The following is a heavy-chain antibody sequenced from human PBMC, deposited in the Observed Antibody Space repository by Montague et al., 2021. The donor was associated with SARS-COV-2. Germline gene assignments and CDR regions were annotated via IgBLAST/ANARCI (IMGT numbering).Heavy chain of an antibody. CDR2: ISYDGSNK. J-gene: IGHJ6*02. CDR3: ARDLAKVGAAPHDDYYYYYGMDV. V-gene: IGHV3-30*04. D-gene: IGHD2-15*01. CDR1: GFTFSSYA. Sequence: SLRLSCAASGFTFSSYAMHWVRQAPGKGLEWVAVISYDGSNKYYADSVKGRFTISRDNSKNTLYLQMNSLRAEDTAVYYCARDLAKVGAAPHDDYYYYYGMDVWGQGTTVTVSS.